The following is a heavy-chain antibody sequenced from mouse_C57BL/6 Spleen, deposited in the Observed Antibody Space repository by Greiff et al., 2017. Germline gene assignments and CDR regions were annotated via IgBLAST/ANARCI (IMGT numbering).Heavy chain of an antibody. CDR3: ARGSNYRGVFAY. D-gene: IGHD2-5*01. V-gene: IGHV1-69*01. CDR2: IDPSDSYT. CDR1: GYTFTSYW. Sequence: QVQLQQPGAELVMPGASVKLSCKASGYTFTSYWMHWVKQRPGQGLEWIGEIDPSDSYTNFNQKFKGKSTLTVGKSSSTAYMQLSSLTSEDSAVYYCARGSNYRGVFAYWGQGTLVTVSA. J-gene: IGHJ3*01.